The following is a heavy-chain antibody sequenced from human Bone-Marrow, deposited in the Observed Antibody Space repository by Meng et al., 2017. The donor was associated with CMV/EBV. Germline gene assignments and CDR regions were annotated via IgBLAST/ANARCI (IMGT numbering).Heavy chain of an antibody. Sequence: SETLSLTCAAYGSPFSGFYWSWIRQAPGKGLEWIGEINHSGGTNYNPSLKSRVTILVVKSKNHFSLRLTSVTAADTAVYYCATGHHSPALGYWGQGSLVTVSS. CDR2: INHSGGT. V-gene: IGHV4-34*01. D-gene: IGHD2-15*01. CDR1: GSPFSGFY. CDR3: ATGHHSPALGY. J-gene: IGHJ4*02.